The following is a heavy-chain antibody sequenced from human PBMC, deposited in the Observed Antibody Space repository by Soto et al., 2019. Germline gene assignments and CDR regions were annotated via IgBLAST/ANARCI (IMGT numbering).Heavy chain of an antibody. CDR2: IYPGDSDT. J-gene: IGHJ3*02. V-gene: IGHV5-51*01. D-gene: IGHD6-19*01. CDR1: GYSFTSYW. Sequence: GESLKISCKGSGYSFTSYWIGWVRQMPGKGLEWMGIIYPGDSDTRYSPSFQGQVTISADKSISTAYLQWSSLKASDTAMYYCARQDGGSGWYVDAFDIWGQGTMVTVSS. CDR3: ARQDGGSGWYVDAFDI.